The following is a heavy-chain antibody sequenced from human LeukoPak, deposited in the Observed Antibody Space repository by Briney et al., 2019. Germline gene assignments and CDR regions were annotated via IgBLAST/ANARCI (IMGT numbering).Heavy chain of an antibody. Sequence: TLSLTCSVSGDSITSGKYYWTWIRQPAGKGLEWIGLIYTSGSTKYNPSLKSRITISLDTSKNQFSLQLNSVTAADTAVYYCAREYGHWGQGTLVTVSS. CDR3: AREYGH. J-gene: IGHJ4*02. D-gene: IGHD3-10*01. CDR1: GDSITSGKYY. CDR2: IYTSGST. V-gene: IGHV4-61*02.